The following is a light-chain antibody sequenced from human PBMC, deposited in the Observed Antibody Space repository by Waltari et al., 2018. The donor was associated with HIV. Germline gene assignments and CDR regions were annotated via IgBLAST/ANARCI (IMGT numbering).Light chain of an antibody. CDR1: SGPVSTSYY. J-gene: IGLJ2*01. CDR3: ALYMGSAIL. Sequence: QTVVTQEPSFSVSPGGTVTRTCGLNSGPVSTSYYPTWYQQTPGQAPRTLLHTTTIRPLLVPDRFACSILVNTATLTVTGAQADDECYYYCALYMGSAILFGGGTRLTVL. V-gene: IGLV8-61*01. CDR2: TTT.